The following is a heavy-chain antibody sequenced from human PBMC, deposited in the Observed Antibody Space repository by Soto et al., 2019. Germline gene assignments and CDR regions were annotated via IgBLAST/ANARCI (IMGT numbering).Heavy chain of an antibody. CDR2: ISGSDYKT. J-gene: IGHJ4*02. Sequence: PGGSLRLSCAASGFTFSSYAMSWVRQAPGKGLEWVSGISGSDYKTYYADSVRGRFTISRDNSKNTLYLQMNSLRAEDTAVYYCAKVTTYDFWSGYTQDYWGQGTLVTVSS. V-gene: IGHV3-23*01. CDR3: AKVTTYDFWSGYTQDY. CDR1: GFTFSSYA. D-gene: IGHD3-3*01.